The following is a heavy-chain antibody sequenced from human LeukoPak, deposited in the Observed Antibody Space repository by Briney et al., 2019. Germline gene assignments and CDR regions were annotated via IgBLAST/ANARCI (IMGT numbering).Heavy chain of an antibody. CDR3: ARDRQLWTRYDAFDI. CDR1: GFTFSSYS. Sequence: GGSLRPSCAASGFTFSSYSMNWVRQAPGKGLEWVSSISSSSSYIYYADSVKGRFTISRDNAKNSLYLQMNSLRAEDTAVYYCARDRQLWTRYDAFDIWGQGTMVTVSS. CDR2: ISSSSSYI. D-gene: IGHD5-18*01. V-gene: IGHV3-21*01. J-gene: IGHJ3*02.